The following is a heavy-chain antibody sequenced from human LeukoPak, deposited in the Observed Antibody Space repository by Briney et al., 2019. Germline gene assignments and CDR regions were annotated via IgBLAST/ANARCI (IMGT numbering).Heavy chain of an antibody. D-gene: IGHD3-3*01. CDR3: AKDSLILRFLEWSFDY. CDR2: ISYDGSNK. V-gene: IGHV3-30-3*01. CDR1: GFTFSSYA. J-gene: IGHJ4*02. Sequence: GSLRLSCAASGFTFSSYAMHWVRQAPGKGLEWVAVISYDGSNKYYADSVKGRFTISRDNSKNTLYLQMNSLRAEDTAVYYCAKDSLILRFLEWSFDYWGQGTLVTVSS.